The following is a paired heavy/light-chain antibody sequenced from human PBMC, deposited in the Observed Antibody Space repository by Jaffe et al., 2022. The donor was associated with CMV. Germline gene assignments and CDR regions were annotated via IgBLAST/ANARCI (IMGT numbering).Heavy chain of an antibody. CDR3: ARERWERSGYFSSDGYLDY. CDR2: TWHDGRNQ. V-gene: IGHV3-33*01. J-gene: IGHJ4*02. Sequence: QVQLVESGGGVVQPGESLRLSCEASGFSFVNYGMHWVRQAPGKGLEWVAVTWHDGRNQDYADSVKGRFTISRDNSKNMLNLEMNSLRAEDTAVYYCARERWERSGYFSSDGYLDYWGQGTRVTVSS. CDR1: GFSFVNYG. D-gene: IGHD3-22*01.
Light chain of an antibody. J-gene: IGKJ4*01. V-gene: IGKV3-15*01. CDR1: QSISSN. CDR2: GSS. CDR3: QQYYKWPLLT. Sequence: EIVMTQSPATLSVSPGERATLSCRASQSISSNLAWYQQRPGQSPRLLISGSSTRATGVPARFSGSGSGTEFTLTISSLQSEDFALYYCQQYYKWPLLTFGGGTKVEIK.